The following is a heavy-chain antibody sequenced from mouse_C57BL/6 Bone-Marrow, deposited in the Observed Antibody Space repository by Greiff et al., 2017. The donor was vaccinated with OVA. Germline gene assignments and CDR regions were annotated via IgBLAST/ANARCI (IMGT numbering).Heavy chain of an antibody. CDR2: IYPGDGDT. Sequence: VQLQQSGAELVKPGASVKISCKASGYAFSSYWMNWVKQRPGKGLEWIGQIYPGDGDTNYNGKFKGKATLTADKSSSTAYMQLSSLTSEDSAVYFCARGYDYDCWFAYWGQGTLVTVSA. CDR3: ARGYDYDCWFAY. D-gene: IGHD2-4*01. CDR1: GYAFSSYW. V-gene: IGHV1-80*01. J-gene: IGHJ3*01.